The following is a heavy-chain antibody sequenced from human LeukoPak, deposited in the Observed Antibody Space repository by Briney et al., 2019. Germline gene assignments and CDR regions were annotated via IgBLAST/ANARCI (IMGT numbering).Heavy chain of an antibody. V-gene: IGHV4-59*01. CDR1: GGSISRDF. CDR3: ASGYGDYWFDP. J-gene: IGHJ5*02. CDR2: IYYTGST. D-gene: IGHD4-17*01. Sequence: KSSETLSPTCTVSGGSISRDFWSWIRQPPGKGLEWIGYIYYTGSTNYNPSLKSRVTISIDTSKNQFSLRLSSVTAADTAVYYCASGYGDYWFDPWGQGTLVTVSS.